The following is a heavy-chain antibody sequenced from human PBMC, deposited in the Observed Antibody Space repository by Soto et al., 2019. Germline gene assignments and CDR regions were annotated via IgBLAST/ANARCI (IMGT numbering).Heavy chain of an antibody. CDR3: ARDHYGSGNYYFDY. Sequence: PGGSLRLSCAASGFTFSTYSMNWVRQVPGKGLEWVSFISSSSSYMNYADSVKGRFTISRDNAKNSLYLHMNSLRAEDTVVYYCARDHYGSGNYYFDYWGQGTLVTVSS. D-gene: IGHD3-10*01. CDR2: ISSSSSYM. CDR1: GFTFSTYS. V-gene: IGHV3-21*01. J-gene: IGHJ4*02.